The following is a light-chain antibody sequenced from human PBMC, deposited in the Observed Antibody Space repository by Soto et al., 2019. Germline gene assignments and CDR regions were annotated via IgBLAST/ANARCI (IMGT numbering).Light chain of an antibody. CDR2: GAS. CDR3: QQYGNSPWT. J-gene: IGKJ1*01. Sequence: EIVLTQSPGTLSLSPGERATLSCRASQSVSSSYLAWFQQKPGQAPRLLIAGASNSATGVPDRFRGSGSGADFTLTITRLEPEDFAVYYCQQYGNSPWTFGQGTKVEIK. V-gene: IGKV3-20*01. CDR1: QSVSSSY.